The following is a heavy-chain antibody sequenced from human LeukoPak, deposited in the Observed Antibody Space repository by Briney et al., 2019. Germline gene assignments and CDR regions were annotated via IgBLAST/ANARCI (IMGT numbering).Heavy chain of an antibody. CDR2: IYHSGST. CDR1: GGSISSSNW. V-gene: IGHV4-4*02. J-gene: IGHJ4*02. CDR3: AREGFPEVVPTHYFDY. Sequence: PSETLSLTCAVSGGSISSSNWWSWVRQPPGKWLEWIGEIYHSGSTNYNPSLKSRVTISVDKSKNQFSLKLSSVTAADTAVYYCAREGFPEVVPTHYFDYWGQGTLVTVSS. D-gene: IGHD2-15*01.